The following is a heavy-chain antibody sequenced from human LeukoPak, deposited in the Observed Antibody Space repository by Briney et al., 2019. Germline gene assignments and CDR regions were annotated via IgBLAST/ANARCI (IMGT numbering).Heavy chain of an antibody. D-gene: IGHD3-22*01. CDR3: ASSYDSSGYWVPYCFDY. J-gene: IGHJ4*02. Sequence: GGSLRLSCAASGFTFSSYEMNWVRQAPGKGLEWVSYISSSGSTIYYADSVKGRFTISRDNAKNSLYLQMNSLRAEDTAVYYCASSYDSSGYWVPYCFDYWGQGTLVTVSS. CDR1: GFTFSSYE. V-gene: IGHV3-48*03. CDR2: ISSSGSTI.